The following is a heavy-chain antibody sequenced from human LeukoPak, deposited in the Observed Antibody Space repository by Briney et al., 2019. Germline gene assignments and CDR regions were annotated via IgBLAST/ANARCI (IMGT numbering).Heavy chain of an antibody. CDR1: GGSVSSYY. D-gene: IGHD2-2*01. V-gene: IGHV4-59*02. Sequence: SETLSLTCTVSGGSVSSYYWSWIRQPPGKGLEWIGYLSHSGSSDSNPSLKSRVTILVDTSKNQFSLKLTSVTAADTAVYYCARARYANAWYAFDIWGQGTMVTVSS. CDR2: LSHSGSS. CDR3: ARARYANAWYAFDI. J-gene: IGHJ3*02.